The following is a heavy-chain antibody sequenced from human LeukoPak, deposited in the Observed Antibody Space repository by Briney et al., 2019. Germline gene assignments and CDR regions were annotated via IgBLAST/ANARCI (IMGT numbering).Heavy chain of an antibody. CDR1: GSTFSSYA. CDR2: ISGDGGVT. D-gene: IGHD4/OR15-4a*01. J-gene: IGHJ6*02. V-gene: IGHV3-23*01. Sequence: GGSLRLSCAASGSTFSSYAMTWVRQAPGKGLEWVSSISGDGGVTYYADSVQGRFTISRDNSKNTLYLQMKSLRDEDTAAYYCAKIATIARGMDVWGQGTTVIVSS. CDR3: AKIATIARGMDV.